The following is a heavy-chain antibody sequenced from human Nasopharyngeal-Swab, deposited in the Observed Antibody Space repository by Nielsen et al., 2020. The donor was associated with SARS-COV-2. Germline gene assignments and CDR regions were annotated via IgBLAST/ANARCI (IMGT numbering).Heavy chain of an antibody. CDR2: ISGYNGDT. Sequence: ASVKVSCKASGYTFSEYGIIFVRQAPGQGLEWVGWISGYNGDTKYAQNLQGRVTMTTDTSTSTAYMELRGLGFDDTAVYYCARVVCADGTMGGGNCYTLYFLDYWGQGTLVTVSS. D-gene: IGHD2-15*01. J-gene: IGHJ4*02. CDR3: ARVVCADGTMGGGNCYTLYFLDY. V-gene: IGHV1-18*01. CDR1: GYTFSEYG.